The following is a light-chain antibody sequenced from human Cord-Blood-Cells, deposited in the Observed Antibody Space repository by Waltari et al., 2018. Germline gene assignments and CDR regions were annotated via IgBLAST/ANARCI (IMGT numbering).Light chain of an antibody. CDR2: GAS. J-gene: IGKJ5*01. CDR3: QQYGSSPIT. Sequence: EIVLTQSPGTLSLSPGERATLSCRASQIVSSSYLAWYQQKPGQAPRLLSCGASSRATGIPDRFSGSGSGTDFTLTISRLEPEDFAVYYCQQYGSSPITFGQGTRLEIK. CDR1: QIVSSSY. V-gene: IGKV3-20*01.